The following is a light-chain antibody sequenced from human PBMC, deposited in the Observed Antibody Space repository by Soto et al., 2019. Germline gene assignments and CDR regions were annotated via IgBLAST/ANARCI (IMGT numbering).Light chain of an antibody. CDR2: DAS. J-gene: IGKJ5*01. Sequence: DIQLTQSPSTLSASVGDRVSLTCRAAQSLNSRLAWYQHRPGKAPRLLIYDASTLESGVPSRFSGSGSGTDFTLTISSLQPEDFATYYCQQLSTYPITFGQGTRLEIK. V-gene: IGKV1-5*01. CDR3: QQLSTYPIT. CDR1: QSLNSR.